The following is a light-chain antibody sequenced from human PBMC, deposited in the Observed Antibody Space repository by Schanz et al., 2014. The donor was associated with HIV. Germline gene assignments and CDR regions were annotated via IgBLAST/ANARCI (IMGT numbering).Light chain of an antibody. CDR2: EVS. Sequence: QSALTQPPSASGSPGQSVTISCTGASSDVGGYNYVSWYQQHPGKAPKLMIYEVSKRPSGVPDRFSGSKSGTSASLAISGLQSEDEADYYCAAWDDSLNGSVVFGGGTKLTVL. CDR1: SSDVGGYNY. V-gene: IGLV2-8*01. CDR3: AAWDDSLNGSVV. J-gene: IGLJ2*01.